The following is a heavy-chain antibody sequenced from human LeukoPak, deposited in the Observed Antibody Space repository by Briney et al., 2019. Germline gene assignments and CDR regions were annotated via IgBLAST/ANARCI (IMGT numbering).Heavy chain of an antibody. CDR3: ARPKSPYYYDSSGYLY. J-gene: IGHJ4*02. CDR1: GGSIRGTSYY. D-gene: IGHD3-22*01. CDR2: INHSGST. Sequence: PSETLSLTCIVSGGSIRGTSYYWSWIRQPPGKGLEWIGEINHSGSTNYNPSLKSRVTISVDTSKNQFSLKLSSVTAADTAVYYCARPKSPYYYDSSGYLYWGQGTLVTVSS. V-gene: IGHV4-39*07.